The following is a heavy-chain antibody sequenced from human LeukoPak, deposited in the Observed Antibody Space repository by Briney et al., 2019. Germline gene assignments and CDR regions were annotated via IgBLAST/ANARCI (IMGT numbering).Heavy chain of an antibody. Sequence: SETLSLTCTVSGGSISSSSYYWGWIRQPPGKGLEWIGSIYYSGSTYYNPSLKSRVTISVDTSKNQFSLKLSSVTAADTAVYYCARGPTPNYYYDRTRNYYFDYWGQGTLVTVSS. CDR3: ARGPTPNYYYDRTRNYYFDY. CDR2: IYYSGST. J-gene: IGHJ4*02. CDR1: GGSISSSSYY. V-gene: IGHV4-39*07. D-gene: IGHD3-22*01.